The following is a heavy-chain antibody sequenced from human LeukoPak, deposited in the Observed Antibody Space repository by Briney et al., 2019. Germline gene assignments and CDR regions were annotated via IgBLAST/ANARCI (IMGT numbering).Heavy chain of an antibody. V-gene: IGHV1-8*03. Sequence: ASVKVSCKASGYTFTSYDINWVRQATGQGLEWMGWMNPNSGNTGYAQKFQGRVTITRNTSISTAYMELSSLRSEDTAVYYCARTRITIFGVVIAHDAFDIWGQGTMVTVSS. CDR2: MNPNSGNT. CDR3: ARTRITIFGVVIAHDAFDI. J-gene: IGHJ3*02. D-gene: IGHD3-3*01. CDR1: GYTFTSYD.